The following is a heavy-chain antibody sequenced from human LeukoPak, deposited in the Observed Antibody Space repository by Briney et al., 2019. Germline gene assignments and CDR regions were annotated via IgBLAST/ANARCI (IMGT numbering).Heavy chain of an antibody. D-gene: IGHD2-2*01. J-gene: IGHJ4*02. V-gene: IGHV4-59*01. CDR3: ARDRRHCSSTSCSGGLFDY. CDR1: GGSISSSY. CDR2: IYYSGST. Sequence: PSEALSLTCTVSGGSISSSYWSWIRQPPGKGLEWIGYIYYSGSTNYNPSLKSRVTISVDTSKNQFSLKLSSVTAADTAVYYCARDRRHCSSTSCSGGLFDYWGQGTLVTVSS.